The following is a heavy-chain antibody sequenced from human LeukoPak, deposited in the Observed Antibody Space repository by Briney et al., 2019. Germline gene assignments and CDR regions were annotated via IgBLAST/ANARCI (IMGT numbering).Heavy chain of an antibody. CDR3: AKDSGSYPDYFDY. CDR1: GFTFSSYA. D-gene: IGHD1-26*01. J-gene: IGHJ4*02. CDR2: ISGSGGST. V-gene: IGHV3-23*01. Sequence: GGSLRLSCAASGFTFSSYAMSWVRQAPGKGLEWVSAISGSGGSTYYADSVKGRFTISGDNSKNTLYLQMNSLRAEDTAVYYCAKDSGSYPDYFDYWGQGTLVTVSS.